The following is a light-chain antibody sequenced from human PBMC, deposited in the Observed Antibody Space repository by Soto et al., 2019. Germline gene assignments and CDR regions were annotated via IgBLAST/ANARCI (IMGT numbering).Light chain of an antibody. V-gene: IGKV1-5*03. Sequence: DIHITQSPSTRSASAGVRVTITCRGRQIISYWLGWYQQKPEKAPKLLIYKASRLERGVPSRFSGSESGTEFTLTITSLQDDYFATYYCQHYGKYWTFGRGTKVDI. CDR1: QIISYW. CDR3: QHYGKYWT. J-gene: IGKJ1*01. CDR2: KAS.